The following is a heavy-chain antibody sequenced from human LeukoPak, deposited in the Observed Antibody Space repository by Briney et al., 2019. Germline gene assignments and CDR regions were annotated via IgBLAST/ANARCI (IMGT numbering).Heavy chain of an antibody. V-gene: IGHV1-2*02. CDR1: GYTFTVYY. CDR3: ARLDRGSTSLIYGMDV. CDR2: INPNSGGT. Sequence: GASVTVSCKASGYTFTVYYMHWVRQAPGQGLEWMGWINPNSGGTNYAQKFQGRVTMTRDTSISTAFMELSRLRSDDTAVYYCARLDRGSTSLIYGMDVWGQGTTVTVSS. D-gene: IGHD2-2*01. J-gene: IGHJ6*02.